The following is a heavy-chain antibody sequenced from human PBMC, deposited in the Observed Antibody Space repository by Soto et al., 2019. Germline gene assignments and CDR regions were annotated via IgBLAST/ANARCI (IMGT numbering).Heavy chain of an antibody. J-gene: IGHJ4*02. V-gene: IGHV3-33*01. CDR2: IWYDGSNK. D-gene: IGHD3-10*01. Sequence: GGSLRLSCAASGFTFSSYGMHWVRQAPGKGLEWVAVIWYDGSNKYYADSVKGRFTISRDNSKNTLYLQMNSLRAEDTAVYYCARDGVNTVLYDYWGQGTLVTVSS. CDR1: GFTFSSYG. CDR3: ARDGVNTVLYDY.